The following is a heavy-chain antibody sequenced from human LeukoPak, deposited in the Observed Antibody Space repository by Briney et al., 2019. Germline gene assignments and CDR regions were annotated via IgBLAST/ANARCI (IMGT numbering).Heavy chain of an antibody. J-gene: IGHJ3*02. CDR3: ARDSAYDSSGYYAFDI. V-gene: IGHV1-69*04. D-gene: IGHD3-22*01. Sequence: ASVKVSCKASGGTFSSYAISWVRQAPGQGLEWMGRIIPILGIANYAQKFQGRVTITADKSTSTAYMELSSLRSEDTAVYYCARDSAYDSSGYYAFDIWGQGTMVTVSS. CDR2: IIPILGIA. CDR1: GGTFSSYA.